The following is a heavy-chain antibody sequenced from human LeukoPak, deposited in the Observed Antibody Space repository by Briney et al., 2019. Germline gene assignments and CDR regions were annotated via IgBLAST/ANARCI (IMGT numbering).Heavy chain of an antibody. CDR2: IYYSGST. CDR1: GYSISSGYY. D-gene: IGHD3-3*01. V-gene: IGHV4-38-2*02. J-gene: IGHJ6*03. Sequence: SETLSLTCAVSGYSISSGYYWGWIRQPPGKGLEWIGYIYYSGSTYYNPSLKSRVTISVDTSKNQFSLKLSSVTAADTAVYYCARDTRNPPNYDFWSGYYTNYYYMDVWGKGTTVTVSS. CDR3: ARDTRNPPNYDFWSGYYTNYYYMDV.